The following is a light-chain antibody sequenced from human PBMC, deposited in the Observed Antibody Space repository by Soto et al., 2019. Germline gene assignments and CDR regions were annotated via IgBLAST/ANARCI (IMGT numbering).Light chain of an antibody. CDR2: LGS. CDR3: MQALQTQWT. Sequence: DIVMTQSPLSLPVTPGEPASISCRSSQSLLHSNGYNYLDWYLQRPGQSPQLLIYLGSNRASGVPDRFSGRASGTDFTLKSSRVEAEDVGVYYCMQALQTQWTFGQGTKVEIK. CDR1: QSLLHSNGYNY. V-gene: IGKV2-28*01. J-gene: IGKJ1*01.